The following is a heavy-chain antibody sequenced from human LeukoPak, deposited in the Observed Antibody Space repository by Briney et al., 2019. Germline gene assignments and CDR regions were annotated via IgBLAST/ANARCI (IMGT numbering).Heavy chain of an antibody. CDR3: AKDTSRRYAFDI. CDR2: ISWNSGSI. J-gene: IGHJ3*02. V-gene: IGHV3-9*01. D-gene: IGHD2-2*01. Sequence: GGSLRLSCAASGFTFDDYAMRWVRQAPGKGLEWVSGISWNSGSIGYADSVKGRFTISRDNAKNSLYLQMNSLRAEDTALYYCAKDTSRRYAFDIWGQGTMVTASS. CDR1: GFTFDDYA.